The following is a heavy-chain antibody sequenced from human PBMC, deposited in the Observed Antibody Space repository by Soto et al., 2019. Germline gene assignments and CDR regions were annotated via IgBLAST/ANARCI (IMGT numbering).Heavy chain of an antibody. D-gene: IGHD5-18*01. CDR3: ASIIRGYSYGYFDY. Sequence: SETLSLTCTVSGGSISSYYWSWIRQPPGKGLEWIGYIYYSGSTNYNPSLKSRVTISVDTSKNQFSLKLSSVTAADTAVYYCASIIRGYSYGYFDYWGQGTLVTVSS. J-gene: IGHJ4*02. CDR2: IYYSGST. V-gene: IGHV4-59*08. CDR1: GGSISSYY.